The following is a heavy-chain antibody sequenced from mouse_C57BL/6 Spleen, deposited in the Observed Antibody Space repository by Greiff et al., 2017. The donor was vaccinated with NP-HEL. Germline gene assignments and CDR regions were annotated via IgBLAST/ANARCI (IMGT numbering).Heavy chain of an antibody. J-gene: IGHJ4*01. CDR3: ARGATVVGGYAMDY. D-gene: IGHD1-1*01. CDR1: GYTFTGYW. V-gene: IGHV1-9*01. Sequence: VQLQQSGAELMKPGASVKLSCKATGYTFTGYWIEWVKQRPGHGLEWIGEILPGSGSSTYNEKFKGKATFTADTSSNTAYMQLSSLTTEDSAIYYCARGATVVGGYAMDYWGQGTSVTVSS. CDR2: ILPGSGSS.